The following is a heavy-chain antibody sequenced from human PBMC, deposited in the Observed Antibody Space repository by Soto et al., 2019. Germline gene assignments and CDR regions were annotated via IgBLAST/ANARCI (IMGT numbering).Heavy chain of an antibody. Sequence: ASVKVSFKASGGTFSSYAISWVRQAPGQGLECMGGIIPIFGTANYAQKFRGRVTITADESTSTAYMELSSLRSEDTAVYYCARVGDTAFDYWGQGTLVTVSS. V-gene: IGHV1-69*01. CDR1: GGTFSSYA. CDR3: ARVGDTAFDY. D-gene: IGHD5-18*01. CDR2: IIPIFGTA. J-gene: IGHJ4*02.